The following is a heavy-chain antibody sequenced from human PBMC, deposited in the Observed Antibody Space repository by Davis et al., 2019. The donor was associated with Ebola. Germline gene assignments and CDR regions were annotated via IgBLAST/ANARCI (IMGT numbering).Heavy chain of an antibody. CDR2: IYYSGST. CDR3: ARSRGAVAGNWFDP. V-gene: IGHV4-59*01. Sequence: MPSETLSLTCTVSGGSISSYYWSWIRQPPGKGLEWIGYIYYSGSTNYNPSLKSRVTISEDTSKNQFSLKLSSVTAADTAVYYCARSRGAVAGNWFDPWGQGTLVTVSS. D-gene: IGHD6-19*01. CDR1: GGSISSYY. J-gene: IGHJ5*02.